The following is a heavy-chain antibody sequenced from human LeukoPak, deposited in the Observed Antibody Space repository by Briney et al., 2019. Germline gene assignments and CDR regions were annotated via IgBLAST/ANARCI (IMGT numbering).Heavy chain of an antibody. CDR3: AKDRFQVVVAATRYFDY. V-gene: IGHV3-23*01. Sequence: GGSLRLSCAASRFTFSSYAMSGVRPAPGKGLEWVSAISGSGGSPYYADSLKGRFTISRDNSKKTPYLQMNSLRAEDTAVYYCAKDRFQVVVAATRYFDYWGQGTLVTVSS. D-gene: IGHD2-15*01. J-gene: IGHJ4*02. CDR2: ISGSGGSP. CDR1: RFTFSSYA.